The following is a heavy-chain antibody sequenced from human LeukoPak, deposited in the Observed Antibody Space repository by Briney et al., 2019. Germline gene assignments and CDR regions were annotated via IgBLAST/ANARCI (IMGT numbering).Heavy chain of an antibody. CDR1: GFNFIDYS. Sequence: GGSLRLSCAASGFNFIDYSMNWVRQAPGKGLEWISYIGISSGNTKYADSVKGRFTISRDKARNSLYLQMNSLRVEDTAVYYCAKGIEVAATAFDYWGQGTLVTVSS. V-gene: IGHV3-48*01. CDR2: IGISSGNT. D-gene: IGHD2-15*01. CDR3: AKGIEVAATAFDY. J-gene: IGHJ4*02.